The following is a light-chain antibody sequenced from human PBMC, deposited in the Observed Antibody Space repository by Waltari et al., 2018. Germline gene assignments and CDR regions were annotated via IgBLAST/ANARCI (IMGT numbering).Light chain of an antibody. CDR1: SGHSSNV. J-gene: IGLJ3*02. CDR3: QTGGHGTWV. Sequence: QLVLTQSPSVSASLGASVKLTCTLSSGHSSNVIAWLHQQPEKGPRYLMKVNSDGSHSKGDGIPYRFSGSSSGAERYLTISSVQPEDEADYYCQTGGHGTWVFGGGTKLTVL. CDR2: VNSDGSH. V-gene: IGLV4-69*01.